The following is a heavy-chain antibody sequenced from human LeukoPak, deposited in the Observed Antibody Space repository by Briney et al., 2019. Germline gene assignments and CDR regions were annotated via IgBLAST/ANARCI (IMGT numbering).Heavy chain of an antibody. J-gene: IGHJ3*01. CDR3: ARMTIRAYCSGDDCYEHAFDV. Sequence: SETPSPTCSVSGGSISTYYRSWSRQPPGKGPEWIGGIYYSGSHNYNPSLTSRVTISVDTSENQFSLTLTSVTAADTAIYYCARMTIRAYCSGDDCYEHAFDVWGQGTLVTVSS. CDR1: GGSISTYY. V-gene: IGHV4-59*08. D-gene: IGHD2-21*02. CDR2: IYYSGSH.